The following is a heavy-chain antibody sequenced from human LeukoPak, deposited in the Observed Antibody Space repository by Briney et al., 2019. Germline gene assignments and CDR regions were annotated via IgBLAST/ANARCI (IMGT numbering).Heavy chain of an antibody. CDR1: GGTFSSYA. J-gene: IGHJ6*03. V-gene: IGHV1-69*13. Sequence: SVKVSCKASGGTFSSYAISWVRQAPGQGLEWMGGIIPIFGTANYAQKFQGRVTITADESTSTAYMELRSLRSDDTAVYYCARCAEYSSPSYYYYMDVWGKGTTVTVSS. CDR3: ARCAEYSSPSYYYYMDV. CDR2: IIPIFGTA. D-gene: IGHD6-6*01.